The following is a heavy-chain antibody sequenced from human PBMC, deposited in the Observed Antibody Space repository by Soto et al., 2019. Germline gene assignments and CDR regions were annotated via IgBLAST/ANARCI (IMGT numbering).Heavy chain of an antibody. CDR3: AKGDSKDYYYGMDV. D-gene: IGHD3-22*01. CDR2: ISYDGSNK. J-gene: IGHJ6*02. CDR1: GFTFSSYG. Sequence: GGSLRLSCAASGFTFSSYGMHWVRQAPGKGLEWVAVISYDGSNKYYADSVKGRFTISRDNSKNTLYLQMNSLRAEDTAVYYCAKGDSKDYYYGMDVWGQGTTVTVSS. V-gene: IGHV3-30*18.